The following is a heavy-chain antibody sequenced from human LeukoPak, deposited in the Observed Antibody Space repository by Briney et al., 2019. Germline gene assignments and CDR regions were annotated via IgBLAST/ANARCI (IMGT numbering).Heavy chain of an antibody. CDR2: IKQDGSEK. Sequence: GGSLRLSCAASGFTFSSYWMSWVRQAPGKGLEWVANIKQDGSEKYYVDSVKGRFTICRDNAKNSLYLQMNSLRAEDTAVYYCARGHDSYGSYFDYWGQGTLVTVSS. J-gene: IGHJ4*02. D-gene: IGHD5-18*01. V-gene: IGHV3-7*01. CDR3: ARGHDSYGSYFDY. CDR1: GFTFSSYW.